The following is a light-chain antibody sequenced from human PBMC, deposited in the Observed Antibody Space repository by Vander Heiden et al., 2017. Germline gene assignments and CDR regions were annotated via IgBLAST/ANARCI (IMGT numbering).Light chain of an antibody. Sequence: EIGFTQSPGTLPLSKGERASLSGRASHSGSSSYLAWYQQKPGQAPRLLIYGASSRATGIPDRFSGSGSGTDFTLTISRLEPEDFAVYYCQQYDSSPFTFGQGTRLEIK. CDR3: QQYDSSPFT. J-gene: IGKJ5*01. CDR1: HSGSSSY. CDR2: GAS. V-gene: IGKV3-20*01.